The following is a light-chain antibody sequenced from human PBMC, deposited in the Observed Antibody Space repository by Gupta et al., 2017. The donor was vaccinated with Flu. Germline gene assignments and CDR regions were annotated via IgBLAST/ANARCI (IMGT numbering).Light chain of an antibody. V-gene: IGLV2-14*03. Sequence: SPLTPPASVSGSPGQSITISCTGTSRDVGNYNYVSWYQQHTGKAPELMIYDVSNRPSGICNRFSGSKSGNTASLTISGLQAEDEADYYCSSYTISSSYLFGTGTKVSVL. CDR3: SSYTISSSYL. CDR2: DVS. J-gene: IGLJ1*01. CDR1: SRDVGNYNY.